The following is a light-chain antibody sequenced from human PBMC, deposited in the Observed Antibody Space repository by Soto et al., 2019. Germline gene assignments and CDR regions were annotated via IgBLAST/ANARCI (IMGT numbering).Light chain of an antibody. CDR1: QSLLQSNGHNY. V-gene: IGKV2-28*01. CDR2: LVS. CDR3: MQALQTPLP. J-gene: IGKJ5*01. Sequence: EIVLTQSPLSLPVTPGEPASMYCRSSQSLLQSNGHNYVNLYLQKPGQSPQLLIYLVSNRASGVPDRVSGSGSGKDFTLRISRVEAEDVGLYYCMQALQTPLPFGQGTRVDIK.